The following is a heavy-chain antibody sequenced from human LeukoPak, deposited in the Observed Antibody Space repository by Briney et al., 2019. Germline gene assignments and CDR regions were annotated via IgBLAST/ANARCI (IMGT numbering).Heavy chain of an antibody. D-gene: IGHD2-2*01. Sequence: GGSLRLSCAASGFTFSSDGMHWVRQAPGKGLEWMAFIRYDGSNKYYADSVKGRFTISRDNSKNTLYLQMNSLRAEDTAVYYCATETVDIVVVPAAKRDFDYWGQGTLVTVS. V-gene: IGHV3-30*02. CDR3: ATETVDIVVVPAAKRDFDY. CDR1: GFTFSSDG. J-gene: IGHJ4*02. CDR2: IRYDGSNK.